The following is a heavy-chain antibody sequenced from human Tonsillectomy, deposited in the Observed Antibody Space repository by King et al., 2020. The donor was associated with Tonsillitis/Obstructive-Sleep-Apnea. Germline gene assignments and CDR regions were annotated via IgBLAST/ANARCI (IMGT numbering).Heavy chain of an antibody. D-gene: IGHD3-22*01. J-gene: IGHJ4*02. V-gene: IGHV1-18*01. CDR1: GYTFISYG. CDR3: ARGDPYYDDRGYLRY. CDR2: ISAYNGNT. Sequence: QLVQSGAEVKKPGASVKVSCKASGYTFISYGISWVRQAPGQGLEWMGWISAYNGNTDYAQKVQGRVTMTTDTSTGTAYMELRSLRSDDTAVYYCARGDPYYDDRGYLRYWGQGTLVTVSS.